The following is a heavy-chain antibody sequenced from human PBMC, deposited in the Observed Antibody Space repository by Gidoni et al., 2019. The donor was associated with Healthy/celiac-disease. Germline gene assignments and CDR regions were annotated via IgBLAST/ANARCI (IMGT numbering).Heavy chain of an antibody. CDR3: ARVHQGFDWSPDYYFDY. V-gene: IGHV6-1*01. J-gene: IGHJ4*02. D-gene: IGHD3-9*01. CDR1: GASVSSHSAA. CDR2: TYYRSKWYN. Sequence: QVQLQQSGPGLVQPSQTLSLPCAISGASVSSHSAAWNGIRQSPSRGLEWLGRTYYRSKWYNDNAVSVKSRITINPDTSKNQFSLQLNSVTPEDTAVYYCARVHQGFDWSPDYYFDYWGQGTLVTVSS.